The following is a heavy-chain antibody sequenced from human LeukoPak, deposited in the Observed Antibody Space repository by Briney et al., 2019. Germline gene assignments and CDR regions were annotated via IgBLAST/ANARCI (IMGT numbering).Heavy chain of an antibody. CDR1: GGSISSSNYY. CDR2: IYYSGGT. J-gene: IGHJ4*02. D-gene: IGHD5-12*01. CDR3: GVGSGYDDY. V-gene: IGHV4-39*07. Sequence: SETLSLTCTVSGGSISSSNYYWGWIRQPPGKGLEWIGSIYYSGGTYYNPSLKSRVTKSVDTSNNQFSLKLTSVTAADTAVYYCGVGSGYDDYWGQGTLVTVSS.